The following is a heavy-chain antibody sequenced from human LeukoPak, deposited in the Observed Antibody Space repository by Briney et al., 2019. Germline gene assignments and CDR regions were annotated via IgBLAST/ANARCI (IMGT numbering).Heavy chain of an antibody. CDR2: ISGSASST. D-gene: IGHD2-2*02. J-gene: IGHJ6*03. V-gene: IGHV3-23*01. CDR3: AKGPAALHSYYYYMDV. CDR1: GFTFSTYA. Sequence: PGGSLRLSCAASGFTFSTYAMSWVRQAPGKGLEWVSTISGSASSTYYADSVKGRFTISRDNYKNTLYLQMSSLRAEYTAVYYCAKGPAALHSYYYYMDVWGKGTTVTVSS.